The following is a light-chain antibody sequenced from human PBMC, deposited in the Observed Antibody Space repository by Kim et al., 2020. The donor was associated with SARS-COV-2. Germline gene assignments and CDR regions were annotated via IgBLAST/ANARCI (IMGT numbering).Light chain of an antibody. CDR2: WAS. CDR3: QQYYSTPPS. CDR1: QTVLYNSNNNNY. V-gene: IGKV4-1*01. J-gene: IGKJ2*03. Sequence: SATLNCKFSQTVLYNSNNNNYLAWYQQKPGQAPKLLSYWASIRESGVSARFSGSGSETDFTLTISSLQAEDVAAYYCQQYYSTPPSFGQGTKLEI.